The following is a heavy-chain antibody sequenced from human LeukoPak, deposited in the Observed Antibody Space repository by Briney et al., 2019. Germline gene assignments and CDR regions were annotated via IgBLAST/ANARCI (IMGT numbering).Heavy chain of an antibody. CDR2: IYPSDSDI. V-gene: IGHV5-51*01. J-gene: IGHJ4*02. Sequence: GESLKISCKASGYSFTNYWIGWVRQMPGKGLEWMGIIYPSDSDIRYSPSFQGQVTISADKSINTAYLQWSSLKASDTAIYYCARAGTSNCRFFDSWGQGTLVTVSS. CDR3: ARAGTSNCRFFDS. CDR1: GYSFTNYW. D-gene: IGHD4-11*01.